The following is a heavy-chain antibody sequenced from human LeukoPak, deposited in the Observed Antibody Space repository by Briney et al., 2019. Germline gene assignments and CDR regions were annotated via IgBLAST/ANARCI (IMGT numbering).Heavy chain of an antibody. CDR2: ISVHNGNT. Sequence: ASVKVSCKASGYTFTRYAITWVRQAPGQGPEWMGRISVHNGNTNYAQKLQGRVTMTTDTSTSTAYMELRSLRSDDTAVYYCARDRPGLGAGDYWGQGTLVTVSS. J-gene: IGHJ4*02. CDR3: ARDRPGLGAGDY. CDR1: GYTFTRYA. V-gene: IGHV1-18*01. D-gene: IGHD1-26*01.